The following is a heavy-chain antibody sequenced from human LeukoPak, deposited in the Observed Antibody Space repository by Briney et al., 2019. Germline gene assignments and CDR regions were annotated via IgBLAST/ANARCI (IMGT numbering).Heavy chain of an antibody. CDR1: GGSISSGGYY. CDR3: VRHDLGQGYGY. J-gene: IGHJ4*02. V-gene: IGHV4-39*01. D-gene: IGHD5-18*01. Sequence: SQTLSLTCTVSGGSISSGGYYGSWIRQHPGKGLEWIGSIYYSGSTYYNPSLKSRVTISVDTSKNQFSLKLSSVTAADTAVYYCVRHDLGQGYGYWGQGTLVTVSS. CDR2: IYYSGST.